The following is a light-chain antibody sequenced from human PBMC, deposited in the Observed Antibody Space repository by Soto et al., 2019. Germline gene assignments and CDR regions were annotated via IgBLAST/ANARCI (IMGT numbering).Light chain of an antibody. J-gene: IGKJ4*02. CDR3: QQNNTFLPLT. CDR1: QGISNW. CDR2: AAS. Sequence: DIQMTQSPSSVSASVGDRVTITCRASQGISNWLAWYQQQPGKAPKLLIYAASSLQSGVPSRFSGGGSGTHVTLLISSLQPEDFATYYCQQNNTFLPLTFGGGTKVEIK. V-gene: IGKV1-12*01.